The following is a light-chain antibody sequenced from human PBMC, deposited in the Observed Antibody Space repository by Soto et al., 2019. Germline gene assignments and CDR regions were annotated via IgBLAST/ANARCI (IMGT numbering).Light chain of an antibody. V-gene: IGLV2-23*01. CDR3: CSYAGSRTYV. CDR1: SSDIGSYDL. J-gene: IGLJ1*01. Sequence: QSALTQPASVSGPLGQSIVISCTGSSSDIGSYDLVSWYQQYPGKAPKVVIFEGTKRPSGVSNRFSGSKSGNTASLTISGLQPEDEADYYCCSYAGSRTYVFGAGTKLTVL. CDR2: EGT.